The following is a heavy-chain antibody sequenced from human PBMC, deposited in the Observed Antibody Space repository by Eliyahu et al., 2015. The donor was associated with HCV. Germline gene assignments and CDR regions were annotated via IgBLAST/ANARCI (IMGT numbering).Heavy chain of an antibody. CDR1: GFSLTXRGMX. V-gene: IGHV2-70*15. CDR2: IDWDDDK. D-gene: IGHD1-1*01. CDR3: ARTLLATSGTVPGCYFDS. Sequence: QVTLRESGPALVKXTQTLTLTCTFPGFSLTXRGMXVSWXXQSPGKALEWLARIDWDDDKYYSTSLKTRLTISKDTSKNQVVLTMTNMDPVDTATYYCARTLLATSGTVPGCYFDSWGQGTLVTVSS. J-gene: IGHJ4*02.